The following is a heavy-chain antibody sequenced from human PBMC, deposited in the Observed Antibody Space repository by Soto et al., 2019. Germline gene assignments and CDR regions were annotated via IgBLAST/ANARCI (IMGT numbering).Heavy chain of an antibody. V-gene: IGHV4-30-4*01. Sequence: QVLLQESGPGLVQPSQTLSLTCTVSGGSISSSYYYWSWIRQPPGKGLEWIGYIYYSGSTYYNPSLKSRLTISVATSKNQFSLKLNSVPAADTAVYYCARENSGYDPTGSFDYWGQGTLVTVSS. J-gene: IGHJ4*02. CDR3: ARENSGYDPTGSFDY. CDR2: IYYSGST. CDR1: GGSISSSYYY. D-gene: IGHD5-12*01.